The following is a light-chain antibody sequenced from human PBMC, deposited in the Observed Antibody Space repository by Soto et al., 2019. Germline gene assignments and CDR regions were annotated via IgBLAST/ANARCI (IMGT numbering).Light chain of an antibody. J-gene: IGLJ1*01. CDR1: SSDVGRYNY. V-gene: IGLV2-11*01. CDR3: GSWDSSLSAYV. Sequence: QSALTQPRSVSGSPGQSVAISCAGTSSDVGRYNYVSWYQQYPGKAPKLIIYDVTKRPSGVPDRFSGSKSGTSATLGITGFQTGDEADYYCGSWDSSLSAYVFGTGTKLTVL. CDR2: DVT.